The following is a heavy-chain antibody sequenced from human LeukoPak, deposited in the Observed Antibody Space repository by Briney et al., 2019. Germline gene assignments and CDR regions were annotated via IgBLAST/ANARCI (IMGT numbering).Heavy chain of an antibody. D-gene: IGHD2-8*01. J-gene: IGHJ4*02. CDR3: ASAWSLDY. CDR2: INHSGST. Sequence: SETLSLTCAVYGGSFSGYYWSWIRQPPGKGLEWIGEINHSGSTNYNPFLKSQVTISVDTSKNQFSLKLSSVTAADTAVYYCASAWSLDYWGQGTLVTVSS. CDR1: GGSFSGYY. V-gene: IGHV4-34*01.